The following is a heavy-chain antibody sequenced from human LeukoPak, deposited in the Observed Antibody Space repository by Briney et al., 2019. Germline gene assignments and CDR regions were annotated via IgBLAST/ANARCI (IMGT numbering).Heavy chain of an antibody. Sequence: GGSLRLSCAASGFTFSSYGMHWVRQAPGKGLEWVSAISGSGGSTYYADSVKGRFTISRDNSKNTLYLQMNSLRAEDTAVYYCAKDVDTAMVTPDYWGQGTLVTVSS. CDR1: GFTFSSYG. D-gene: IGHD5-18*01. CDR2: ISGSGGST. V-gene: IGHV3-23*01. CDR3: AKDVDTAMVTPDY. J-gene: IGHJ4*02.